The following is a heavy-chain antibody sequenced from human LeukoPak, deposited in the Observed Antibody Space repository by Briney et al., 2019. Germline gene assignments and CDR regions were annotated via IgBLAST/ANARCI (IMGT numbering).Heavy chain of an antibody. CDR2: INPGDSDT. V-gene: IGHV5-51*01. Sequence: RGESLKISCKGSGYSFTSYWIGWARPMPGKGLEWMAIINPGDSDTRYSPSFQGQVTISADKSISTVYLQWGSLKASDTAMYYCARQPGAGWFDPWGQGTLVTVSS. CDR3: ARQPGAGWFDP. CDR1: GYSFTSYW. J-gene: IGHJ5*02. D-gene: IGHD3-10*01.